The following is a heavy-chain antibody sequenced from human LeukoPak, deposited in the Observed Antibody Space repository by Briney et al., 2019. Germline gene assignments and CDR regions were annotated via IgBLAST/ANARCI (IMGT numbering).Heavy chain of an antibody. CDR2: ISSSSSYI. J-gene: IGHJ4*02. Sequence: GGSLRLSCAASGFTFSSYSMNWVRQAPGKGLEWVSSISSSSSYIYYAGSVKGRFTISRDNAKNSLYLQMNSLRAEDTAVYYCARAPFDYWGQGTLVTVSS. CDR3: ARAPFDY. V-gene: IGHV3-21*01. CDR1: GFTFSSYS.